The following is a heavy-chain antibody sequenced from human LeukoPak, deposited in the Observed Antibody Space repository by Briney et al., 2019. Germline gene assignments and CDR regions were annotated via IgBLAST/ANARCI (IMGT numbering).Heavy chain of an antibody. Sequence: SETLSLNCTVSGDSIKNSSYYWSWIRQPAGKGLEWIGRIYASGSTNYNPSFKSRVTMSVDTSKNQFSLKLSSVTAADTAVYYCASGGSYDFWSALLFDCWGQGTLVTVSS. CDR2: IYASGST. V-gene: IGHV4-4*07. D-gene: IGHD3-3*01. J-gene: IGHJ4*02. CDR1: GDSIKNSSYY. CDR3: ASGGSYDFWSALLFDC.